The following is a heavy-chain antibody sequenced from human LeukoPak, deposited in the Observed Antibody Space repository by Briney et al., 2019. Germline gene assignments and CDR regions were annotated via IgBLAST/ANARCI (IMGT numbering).Heavy chain of an antibody. CDR2: IKGDGSSI. V-gene: IGHV3-74*01. CDR1: GFTFSSCS. CDR3: VRGTIAAAGIDY. Sequence: PGGSLRLSCAASGFTFSSCSMHWLRQAPGKGLVWVSRIKGDGSSISYADSVKGRFTTFRDNAKNALFLQMDSLRAEDTAVYYCVRGTIAAAGIDYWGQGTLVTVSS. J-gene: IGHJ4*02. D-gene: IGHD6-13*01.